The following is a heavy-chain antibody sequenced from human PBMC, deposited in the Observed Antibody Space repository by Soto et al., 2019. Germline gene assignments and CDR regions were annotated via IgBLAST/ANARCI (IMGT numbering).Heavy chain of an antibody. V-gene: IGHV1-2*02. CDR2: INPNSGGT. J-gene: IGHJ5*02. CDR3: ARVTLKAGNWYDP. CDR1: GYTFTGYF. Sequence: ASVKVSCKASGYTFTGYFILWVRQSPGQGLEWMGWINPNSGGTTYAQKFQGRVFMTRDTSINTAYMELSRLTSDDTAVYYCARVTLKAGNWYDPWGQGTLVTVSS. D-gene: IGHD2-8*01.